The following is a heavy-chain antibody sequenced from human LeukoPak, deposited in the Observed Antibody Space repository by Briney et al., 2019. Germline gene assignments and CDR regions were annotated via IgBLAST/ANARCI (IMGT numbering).Heavy chain of an antibody. Sequence: SETLSLTCTVSGGSINSYYWTWIRQPAGKGLEWIGRIYTSGSTNYNPTLKSRVTMSVDRPKKQFSLKLSSVTAADTAVYYCARDFADILTGYYTFAMDVWGQGTTVTVSS. CDR3: ARDFADILTGYYTFAMDV. CDR1: GGSINSYY. V-gene: IGHV4-4*07. CDR2: IYTSGST. J-gene: IGHJ6*02. D-gene: IGHD3-9*01.